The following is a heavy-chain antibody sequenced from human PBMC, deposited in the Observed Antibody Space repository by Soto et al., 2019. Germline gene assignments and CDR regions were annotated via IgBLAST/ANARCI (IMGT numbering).Heavy chain of an antibody. CDR3: ARSGSGTYERSKYYFYGMDV. CDR2: IYPGDSDT. CDR1: GYSCTTYW. V-gene: IGHV5-51*01. D-gene: IGHD3-10*01. J-gene: IGHJ6*02. Sequence: GESLKISCNGSGYSCTTYWISWVRQMPWKGLEWMGIIYPGDSDTKYSPSFQGQVTISADKSINTAYLQWSNLKASDSATYYCARSGSGTYERSKYYFYGMDVWGQGATVTVSS.